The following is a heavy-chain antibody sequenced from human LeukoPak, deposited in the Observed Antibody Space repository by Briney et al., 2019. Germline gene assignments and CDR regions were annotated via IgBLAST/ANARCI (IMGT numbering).Heavy chain of an antibody. V-gene: IGHV4-4*07. Sequence: SETLSLTCTVSGGYISGYYWSWIRQPAGKGLEWIGRIYTSGTTHDNPSLKSRVTMSVDTSKNQVSLKVSSVTAADTAVYYCARQDSKVGAYTGPYYFDYWGQGTLVTVSS. CDR3: ARQDSKVGAYTGPYYFDY. CDR2: IYTSGTT. CDR1: GGYISGYY. D-gene: IGHD1-26*01. J-gene: IGHJ4*02.